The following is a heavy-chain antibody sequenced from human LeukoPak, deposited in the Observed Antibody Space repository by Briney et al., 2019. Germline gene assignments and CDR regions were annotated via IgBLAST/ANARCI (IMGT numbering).Heavy chain of an antibody. D-gene: IGHD5-24*01. Sequence: PSETPSLTCTVSGGSFSSGSYYWSWIRQPPGTGLEWTGYIYYSGSTNYNPSLKSRVTISVDTSKNQFSLKLSSVTAADTAVYYCARVPGLEMAYFDYWGQGTLVTVSS. J-gene: IGHJ4*02. CDR3: ARVPGLEMAYFDY. CDR1: GGSFSSGSYY. CDR2: IYYSGST. V-gene: IGHV4-61*01.